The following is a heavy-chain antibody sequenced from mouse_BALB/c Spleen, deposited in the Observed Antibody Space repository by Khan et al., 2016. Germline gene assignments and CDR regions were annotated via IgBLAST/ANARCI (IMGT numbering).Heavy chain of an antibody. J-gene: IGHJ3*01. CDR3: TRDSSWGFAY. D-gene: IGHD3-1*01. CDR1: GFNFSSYT. Sequence: EVELVESGGGLVKPGGSLKLSCAASGFNFSSYTMSWVRQTPEKRLEWVATISSGGSYTYYPDNMKGRFTISRDNATHTLYLQMSSLKSEDTAMYYCTRDSSWGFAYWGQGTLVTVSA. V-gene: IGHV5-6-4*01. CDR2: ISSGGSYT.